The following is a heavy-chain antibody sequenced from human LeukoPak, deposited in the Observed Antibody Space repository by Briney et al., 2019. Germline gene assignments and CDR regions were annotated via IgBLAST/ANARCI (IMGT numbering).Heavy chain of an antibody. D-gene: IGHD7-27*01. J-gene: IGHJ5*02. V-gene: IGHV1-46*01. CDR1: GYTLTSYY. CDR2: INPSGDTT. Sequence: ASVKVPCKASGYTLTSYYLHWVRQAPGQGLEWMAIINPSGDTTSHAQKFQGRVTMTRDTSASTVYMELSSLRSEDTAVYYCATVQLGIMNWFDPWGQGTLVTVSS. CDR3: ATVQLGIMNWFDP.